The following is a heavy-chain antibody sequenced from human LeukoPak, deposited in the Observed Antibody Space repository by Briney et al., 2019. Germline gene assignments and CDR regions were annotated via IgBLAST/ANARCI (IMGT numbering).Heavy chain of an antibody. J-gene: IGHJ4*02. CDR1: GYTFTSYD. D-gene: IGHD3-22*01. Sequence: ASVKVSCKASGYTFTSYDINWVRQATGQGLEWMGWMNPNSGNTGYAQKFQGRFTITRNTSISTAYMELSSLRSEDTAVYYCARTRSGYYPMDSWRQVTLVTVSS. CDR2: MNPNSGNT. CDR3: ARTRSGYYPMDS. V-gene: IGHV1-8*03.